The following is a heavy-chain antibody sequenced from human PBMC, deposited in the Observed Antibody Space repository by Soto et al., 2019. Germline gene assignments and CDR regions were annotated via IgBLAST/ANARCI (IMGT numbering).Heavy chain of an antibody. CDR3: ASAWGGDGYNSNDY. V-gene: IGHV3-33*01. D-gene: IGHD1-1*01. CDR2: IWYDGSKK. CDR1: GFTFSSYG. J-gene: IGHJ4*02. Sequence: QVQLVESGEGVVQPGRSLRLGCAASGFTFSSYGMHWVRQAPGKGLEWVAVIWYDGSKKYYADSVMGRFTISRDNSKNTLYLQMNSLRAEDTAVYYCASAWGGDGYNSNDYWGQGTLVTVSS.